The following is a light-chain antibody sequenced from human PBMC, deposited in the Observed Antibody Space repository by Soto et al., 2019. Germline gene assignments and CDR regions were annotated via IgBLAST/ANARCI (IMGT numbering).Light chain of an antibody. CDR1: QSVSSN. CDR3: QQYNNWPPGT. Sequence: EIMMSQSPATLSVTPGERATLSCRASQSVSSNLAWYQQKPGQAPRLLIYGASTRATGIPARFSGSGSGTEFTLTISSLQSEDFAVYYCQQYNNWPPGTFGQGTMA. CDR2: GAS. J-gene: IGKJ1*01. V-gene: IGKV3-15*01.